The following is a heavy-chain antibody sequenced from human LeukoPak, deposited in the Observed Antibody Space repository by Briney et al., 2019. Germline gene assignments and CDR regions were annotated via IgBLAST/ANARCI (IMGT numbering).Heavy chain of an antibody. CDR2: TYYRSKWYN. CDR3: ARDTGAGNFDY. J-gene: IGHJ4*02. V-gene: IGHV6-1*01. Sequence: SQTLSLTCVISVDSVSSNTGTWNWIRLSPSRGLEWLGRTYYRSKWYNDYAVSVKSRITINPDTSKNQFSLQLNSVTPEDTAVYYCARDTGAGNFDYWGQGTLVTVSS. CDR1: VDSVSSNTGT. D-gene: IGHD6-13*01.